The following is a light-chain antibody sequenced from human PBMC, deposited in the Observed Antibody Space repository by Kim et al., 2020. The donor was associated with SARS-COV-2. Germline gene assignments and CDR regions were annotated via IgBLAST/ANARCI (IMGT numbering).Light chain of an antibody. Sequence: GQSITISCSGTSSDIGNYNLVSWYQQHPGKGPKLLIYEGSKRPSGASDRFSGSKSGNTASLTISGLQAEDEANYYCCSYAGSTSLVFGGGTQLTVL. CDR1: SSDIGNYNL. V-gene: IGLV2-23*01. CDR2: EGS. J-gene: IGLJ3*02. CDR3: CSYAGSTSLV.